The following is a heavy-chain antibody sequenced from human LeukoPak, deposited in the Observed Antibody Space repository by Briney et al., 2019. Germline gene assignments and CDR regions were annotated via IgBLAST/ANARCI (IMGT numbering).Heavy chain of an antibody. J-gene: IGHJ6*04. CDR1: GFTFSSYG. CDR2: ISPSGDIK. D-gene: IGHD3-10*02. CDR3: AELGITMIGGV. Sequence: PGGSLRLSCAASGFTFSSYGMTWVRKAPGKGLQWVSGISPSGDIKYYADSVKGRFTISRDNAKNSLYLQMNSLRAEDTAVYYCAELGITMIGGVWGKGTTVTISS. V-gene: IGHV3-48*03.